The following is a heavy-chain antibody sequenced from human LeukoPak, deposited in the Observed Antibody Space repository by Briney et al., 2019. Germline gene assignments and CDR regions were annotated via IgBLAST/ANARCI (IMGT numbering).Heavy chain of an antibody. CDR2: IYTSGSS. V-gene: IGHV4-4*09. CDR1: GGSISYYY. D-gene: IGHD3-3*02. J-gene: IGHJ4*02. CDR3: ARSISAGGFRLDY. Sequence: SETLSLTCTVSGGSISYYYWSWIRQPPGKGLEWIGYIYTSGSSNYNPSLKSRVTISIDTSKNQFSLTLSSVTAADTAVYYCARSISAGGFRLDYWGQGTLVTVSS.